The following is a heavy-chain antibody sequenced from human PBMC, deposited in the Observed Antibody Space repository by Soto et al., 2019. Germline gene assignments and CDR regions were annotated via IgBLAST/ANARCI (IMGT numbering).Heavy chain of an antibody. CDR2: VSMDSDTI. CDR3: ARLYYDYV. D-gene: IGHD3-3*01. Sequence: GGSLRLSCTASGFDFSTYSMNWVRQAPGKGLEWIAYVSMDSDTIHYADSVKGRFTISRDDAENSLYLQMNSLRDEDTATYYCARLYYDYVWGQGTAVTVSS. CDR1: GFDFSTYS. J-gene: IGHJ6*02. V-gene: IGHV3-48*02.